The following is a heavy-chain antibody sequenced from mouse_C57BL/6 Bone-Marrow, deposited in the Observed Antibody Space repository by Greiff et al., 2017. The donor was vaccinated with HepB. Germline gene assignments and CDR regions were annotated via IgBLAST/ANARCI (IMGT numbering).Heavy chain of an antibody. J-gene: IGHJ4*01. D-gene: IGHD2-5*01. CDR3: ARREAYYSNYYAMDY. CDR1: GYAFSSYW. CDR2: IYPGDGDT. V-gene: IGHV1-80*01. Sequence: QVQLKQSGAELVKPGASVKISCKASGYAFSSYWMNWVKQRPGKGLEWIGQIYPGDGDTNYNGKFKGKATLTADKSSSTAYMQLSSLTSEDSAVYFCARREAYYSNYYAMDYWGQGTSVTVSS.